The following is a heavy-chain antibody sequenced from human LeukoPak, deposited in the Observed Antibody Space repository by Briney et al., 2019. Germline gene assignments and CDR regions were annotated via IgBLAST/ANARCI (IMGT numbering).Heavy chain of an antibody. CDR1: GFTLSDYY. Sequence: GGSLRLSCAASGFTLSDYYMTWTRQAPGKGLEWVSYISSGGSNIHHADSVKGRFTISRDNAKNSLYLQMNSLRAEDTAVYYCARGHPQRGELERPYYFDYWGQGTLVTVSS. CDR2: ISSGGSNI. CDR3: ARGHPQRGELERPYYFDY. V-gene: IGHV3-11*01. J-gene: IGHJ4*02. D-gene: IGHD1-1*01.